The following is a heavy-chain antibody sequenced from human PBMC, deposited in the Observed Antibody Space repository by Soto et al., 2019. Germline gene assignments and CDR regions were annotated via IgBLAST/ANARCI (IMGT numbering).Heavy chain of an antibody. D-gene: IGHD3-3*01. CDR3: ARARGTQNYDFWSGPLPPDYYYYYMDV. CDR1: GGSISSYY. J-gene: IGHJ6*03. CDR2: IYYSGST. Sequence: PSETLCLTCTVAGGSISSYYWSWIRQPPGKGLEWIGYIYYSGSTNYNPSLKSRVTISVDTSKNQFSLKLSSVTAADTAVYYCARARGTQNYDFWSGPLPPDYYYYYMDVWGKGTTDTVSS. V-gene: IGHV4-59*01.